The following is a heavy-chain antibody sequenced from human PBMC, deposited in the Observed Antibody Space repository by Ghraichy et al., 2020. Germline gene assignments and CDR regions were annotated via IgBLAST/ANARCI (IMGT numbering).Heavy chain of an antibody. Sequence: GGSLRLSCAASGFTVSSTYMTWVRQAPGKGLEWVSVMFSGGTPNYGDPVKGRFTISRDTSKNTLYLQMNSLRGEDTAVYYCARGAAGWNAFDIWGQGTMVTVSS. CDR3: ARGAAGWNAFDI. J-gene: IGHJ3*02. CDR1: GFTVSSTY. V-gene: IGHV3-66*01. CDR2: MFSGGTP. D-gene: IGHD6-13*01.